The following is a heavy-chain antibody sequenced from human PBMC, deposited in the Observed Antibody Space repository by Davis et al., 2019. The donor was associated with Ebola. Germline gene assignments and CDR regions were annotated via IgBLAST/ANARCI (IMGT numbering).Heavy chain of an antibody. CDR2: IRSKANSYAT. J-gene: IGHJ4*02. CDR3: TRHKAVGATTGYDY. Sequence: GESLKISCAASGFTFRDYYMRWIRQAPGKGLEWVGRIRSKANSYATAYAASVKGRFTISRDDSKNTAYLQMNSLKTEDTAVYYCTRHKAVGATTGYDYWGQGTLVTVSS. CDR1: GFTFRDYY. V-gene: IGHV3-73*01. D-gene: IGHD1-26*01.